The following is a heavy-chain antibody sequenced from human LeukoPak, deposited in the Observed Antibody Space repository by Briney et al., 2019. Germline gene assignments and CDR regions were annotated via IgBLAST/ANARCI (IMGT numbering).Heavy chain of an antibody. J-gene: IGHJ4*02. CDR3: AKDIYIVVVPAAMDY. V-gene: IGHV3-9*01. CDR1: GFTFDDYA. Sequence: GGSLRLSCAASGFTFDDYAMHWVRQAPGKGLEWVSVISWNSGSIGYADSVKGRFTISRDNAKNSLYLQMNSLRAEDTALYYCAKDIYIVVVPAAMDYWGQGTLVTVSS. CDR2: ISWNSGSI. D-gene: IGHD2-2*01.